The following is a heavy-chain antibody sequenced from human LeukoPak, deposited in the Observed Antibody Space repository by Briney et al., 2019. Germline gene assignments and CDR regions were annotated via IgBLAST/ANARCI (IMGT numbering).Heavy chain of an antibody. CDR2: IRYDGSNK. V-gene: IGHV3-30*02. D-gene: IGHD5-18*01. J-gene: IGHJ4*02. CDR1: GFTFSNYG. Sequence: GGSLRLSCAASGFTFSNYGMHWLRQAPGEGLEWVAFIRYDGSNKYYADSVKGRFTISRDNSKNTLYLQMNSLRAEDTAVYYCAKDRVDTAMVTDYWGQGTLVTVSS. CDR3: AKDRVDTAMVTDY.